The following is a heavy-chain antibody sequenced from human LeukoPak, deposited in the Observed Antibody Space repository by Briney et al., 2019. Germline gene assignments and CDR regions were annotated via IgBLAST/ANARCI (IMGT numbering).Heavy chain of an antibody. CDR3: ARDGEYSGYEPEAFDI. CDR1: GFTFSSYE. V-gene: IGHV3-48*03. D-gene: IGHD5-12*01. CDR2: ISSSGSTI. J-gene: IGHJ3*02. Sequence: GGSLRLSCAASGFTFSSYEMNWVRQAPGKGLEWVSYISSSGSTIYYADSVKGRFTISRDNAKNSLYLQMNSLRAEDTAVYYCARDGEYSGYEPEAFDIWGQGTMVTVSS.